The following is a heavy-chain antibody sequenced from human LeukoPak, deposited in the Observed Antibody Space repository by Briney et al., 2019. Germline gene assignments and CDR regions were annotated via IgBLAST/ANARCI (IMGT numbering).Heavy chain of an antibody. CDR2: INHSGST. J-gene: IGHJ4*02. D-gene: IGHD6-13*01. CDR3: ASRVIAAADQVYYFDY. CDR1: GGSFSGYY. Sequence: SETLSLTCAVYGGSFSGYYWSWIRQPPGKGLEWIGEINHSGSTNYNPSLKSRVTISVDTPKNQFSLKLSSVTAADTAVYYCASRVIAAADQVYYFDYWGQGTLVTVSS. V-gene: IGHV4-34*01.